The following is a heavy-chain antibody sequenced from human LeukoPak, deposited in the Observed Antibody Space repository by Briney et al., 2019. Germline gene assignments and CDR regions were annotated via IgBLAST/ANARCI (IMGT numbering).Heavy chain of an antibody. CDR2: IYNSGST. CDR3: ARYYDSSGYYGYFDY. J-gene: IGHJ4*02. V-gene: IGHV4-4*09. D-gene: IGHD3-22*01. Sequence: SETLSLTCTVSGGSISSYYWSWIRQPPGKGLEWIGYIYNSGSTNYNPSLKSRVTISVDTYKNQFSLKLSSVTAADTAVYYCARYYDSSGYYGYFDYWGQGTLVTVSS. CDR1: GGSISSYY.